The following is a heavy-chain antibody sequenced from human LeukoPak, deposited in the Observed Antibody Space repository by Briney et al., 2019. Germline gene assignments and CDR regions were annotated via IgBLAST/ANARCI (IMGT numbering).Heavy chain of an antibody. J-gene: IGHJ4*02. CDR2: IKSKTDGGTT. V-gene: IGHV3-15*01. Sequence: GGSLRLSCAGSGFSLSSHSMTWVRQTPGKGLEWVGRIKSKTDGGTTDYAAPVKDRFSMSRDDSKNTLYLQMNSLKTEDTAVYYCATSLRWFGDLSGIDYWGQGTLVTVSS. D-gene: IGHD3-10*01. CDR1: GFSLSSHS. CDR3: ATSLRWFGDLSGIDY.